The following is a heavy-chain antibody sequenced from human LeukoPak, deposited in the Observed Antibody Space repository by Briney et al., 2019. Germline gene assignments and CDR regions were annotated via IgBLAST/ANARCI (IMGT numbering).Heavy chain of an antibody. D-gene: IGHD3-22*01. V-gene: IGHV4-4*07. CDR1: GGSISSYY. J-gene: IGHJ3*02. CDR2: IYTSGST. Sequence: SETLSLTCTVSGGSISSYYWSWIRQPAGKGLEWIGRIYTSGSTNYNPSLKSRVTMSVDTSKNQFSLKLSSVTAADTAVYYCARESYYDSSGYSHDAFDIWGQGTMVTVSS. CDR3: ARESYYDSSGYSHDAFDI.